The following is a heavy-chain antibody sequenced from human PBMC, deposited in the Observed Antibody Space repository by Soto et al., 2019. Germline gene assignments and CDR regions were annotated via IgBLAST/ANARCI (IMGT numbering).Heavy chain of an antibody. J-gene: IGHJ4*02. V-gene: IGHV4-30-4*01. CDR1: GGSISSGDYY. CDR3: ARFVGGDCYHDY. CDR2: IYYSGST. D-gene: IGHD2-21*02. Sequence: PSETLSLTCTVSGGSISSGDYYWSWIRQPPGKGLEWIGYIYYSGSTYYNPSLKSRVTISVDTSKNQFSLKLSSVTAADTAVYYCARFVGGDCYHDYWGQGTLVTVSS.